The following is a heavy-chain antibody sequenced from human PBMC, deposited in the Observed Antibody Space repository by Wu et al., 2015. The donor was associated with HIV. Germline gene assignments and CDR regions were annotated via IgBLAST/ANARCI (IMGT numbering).Heavy chain of an antibody. CDR1: GYTFTSYG. V-gene: IGHV1-18*01. D-gene: IGHD2-2*01. CDR3: ASTLGYQLLNSDAFDI. J-gene: IGHJ3*02. CDR2: ISAYNGNT. Sequence: QVQLVQSATEVKKPGASVKVSCKASGYTFTSYGISWVRQAPGQGLEWMGWISAYNGNTNYAQKLQGRVTMTTDTSTSTAYMELRSLRSDDTAVYYCASTLGYQLLNSDAFDIWGQGTMVTVSS.